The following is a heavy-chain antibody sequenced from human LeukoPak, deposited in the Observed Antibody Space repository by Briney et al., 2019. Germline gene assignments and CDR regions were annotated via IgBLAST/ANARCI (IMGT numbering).Heavy chain of an antibody. V-gene: IGHV3-49*03. D-gene: IGHD3-10*01. CDR3: AKRGVVIRGILVIGYHQEAYHYDF. CDR1: GFTFGDYA. Sequence: GGSLRLSCTASGFTFGDYAMSWFRQAPGKGLEWVGFIRDKAYGGTTEYAASVQGRFTISRDDSKSIAYLQMNNLRAEDTAVYFCAKRGVVIRGILVIGYHQEAYHYDFWGQGVLVTVSS. CDR2: IRDKAYGGTT. J-gene: IGHJ4*02.